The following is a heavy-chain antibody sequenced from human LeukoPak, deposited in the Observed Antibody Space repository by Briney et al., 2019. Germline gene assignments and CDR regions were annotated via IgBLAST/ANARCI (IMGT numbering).Heavy chain of an antibody. CDR3: ARALDSSSSRYQAFEE. Sequence: SGGSLRLSCSASGFTFSNYWMSWVRQAPGKGLEWVANIKKDESEKYYLDSVKGRFTISRDNAKNSLYLQMTSLRAEDTAVYYCARALDSSSSRYQAFEEWGQGTLVTVPS. J-gene: IGHJ4*02. D-gene: IGHD2-2*01. CDR1: GFTFSNYW. CDR2: IKKDESEK. V-gene: IGHV3-7*01.